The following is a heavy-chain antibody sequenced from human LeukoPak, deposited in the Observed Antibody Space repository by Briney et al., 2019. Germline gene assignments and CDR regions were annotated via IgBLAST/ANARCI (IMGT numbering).Heavy chain of an antibody. CDR3: ARDRGDGYNSIDY. Sequence: SETLSLTCTVSGASVSSSSYYWGWIRQPPGKGLEWIGSIYYSGSTYYNPSLKSRVTISVDTSKNQFSLKVRSVTAADTAVYYCARDRGDGYNSIDYWGQGTLVTVSS. V-gene: IGHV4-39*07. D-gene: IGHD5-24*01. CDR2: IYYSGST. J-gene: IGHJ4*02. CDR1: GASVSSSSYY.